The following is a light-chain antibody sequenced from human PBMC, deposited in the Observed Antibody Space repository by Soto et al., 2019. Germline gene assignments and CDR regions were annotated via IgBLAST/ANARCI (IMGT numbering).Light chain of an antibody. CDR3: QQYNSWLQT. J-gene: IGKJ1*01. CDR2: DVS. CDR1: ETVSTN. V-gene: IGKV3-15*01. Sequence: ETVLTQSPATLSVSPGERVTLSCRASETVSTNLAWYQQRPGQAPRLLIYDVSTGATGIPARFSGRRSGTEFTLTISSLQSEDFGVYYCQQYNSWLQTFGQGTKVEIK.